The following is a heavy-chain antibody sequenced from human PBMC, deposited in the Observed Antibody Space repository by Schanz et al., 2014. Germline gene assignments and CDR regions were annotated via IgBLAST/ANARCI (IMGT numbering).Heavy chain of an antibody. CDR2: MSYDGSIK. J-gene: IGHJ4*02. CDR1: GFTFSSYG. V-gene: IGHV3-33*03. Sequence: VQLLESGGGLVRPGGSLRLSCAASGFTFSSYGMHWVRQAPGKGLEWVAAMSYDGSIKYYGDSVKGRFTISRDNAKNSLFLQMNRLRAEDTALYYCAIIGVMVAVAGTRADYWGQGTLVTVSS. D-gene: IGHD6-19*01. CDR3: AIIGVMVAVAGTRADY.